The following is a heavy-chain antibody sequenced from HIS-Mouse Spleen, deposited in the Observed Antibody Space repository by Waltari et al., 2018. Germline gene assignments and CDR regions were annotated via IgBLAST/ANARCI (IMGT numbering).Heavy chain of an antibody. J-gene: IGHJ3*02. CDR3: ARQRTRDYVAFDI. D-gene: IGHD4-17*01. CDR2: INPNSGGT. CDR1: GYTFTGYY. Sequence: QVQLVQSGAEVKKPGASVKVSCKASGYTFTGYYMHWVRQAPGQGLEWMGWINPNSGGTNYAQKFQGKVTMTRDTSISTAYMELSRLRSDDTAVYCCARQRTRDYVAFDIWGQGTMVTVSS. V-gene: IGHV1-2*02.